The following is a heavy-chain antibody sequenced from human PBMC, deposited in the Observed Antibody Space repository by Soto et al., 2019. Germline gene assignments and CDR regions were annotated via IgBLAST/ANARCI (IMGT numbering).Heavy chain of an antibody. D-gene: IGHD2-2*01. J-gene: IGHJ4*02. CDR3: AKGQYPLGYLDY. CDR2: ISGSGTTI. V-gene: IGHV3-11*01. Sequence: QEHLVESGGGLVKPGGSLRLSCAASGFTFSDYYMSWIRQAPGKGLDWVAHISGSGTTIYYADSVKGRFTISRDNAKNSLYLQLNSLRPEDTALYYCAKGQYPLGYLDYWGQGTLVTVSS. CDR1: GFTFSDYY.